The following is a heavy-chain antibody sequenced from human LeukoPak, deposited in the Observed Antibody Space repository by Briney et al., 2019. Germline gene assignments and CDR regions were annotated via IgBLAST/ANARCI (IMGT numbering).Heavy chain of an antibody. Sequence: SGTLSLTCAVSGGSISSGSYSWSWIRQPPGKGLEWIGYIYPRGSTYYNPSLKSRVILSLDKSANQLSLKLSSVTAADTAVYYCARDRRIAVAGTGGFDYWGQGTLVTVSS. D-gene: IGHD6-19*01. J-gene: IGHJ4*02. CDR3: ARDRRIAVAGTGGFDY. CDR2: IYPRGST. CDR1: GGSISSGSYS. V-gene: IGHV4-30-2*01.